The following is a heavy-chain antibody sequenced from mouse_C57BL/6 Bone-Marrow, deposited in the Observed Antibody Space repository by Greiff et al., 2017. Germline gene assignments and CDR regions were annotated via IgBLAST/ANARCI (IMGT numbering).Heavy chain of an antibody. D-gene: IGHD1-1*01. J-gene: IGHJ1*03. CDR1: GFNINNTY. CDR3: ARLVLRSFSWYFDV. Sequence: EVKLQQSVAELVRPGASVKLSCTASGFNINNTYMHWVKQRPEQGLEWIGRIDPANGNTKYAPKFQGKATITADTSSNTAYLQLSSLTSEDTAIYYCARLVLRSFSWYFDVWGTGTTVTVSS. CDR2: IDPANGNT. V-gene: IGHV14-3*01.